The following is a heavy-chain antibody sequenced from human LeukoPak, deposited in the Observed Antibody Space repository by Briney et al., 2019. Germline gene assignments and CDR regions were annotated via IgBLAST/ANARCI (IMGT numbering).Heavy chain of an antibody. J-gene: IGHJ3*02. D-gene: IGHD6-19*01. V-gene: IGHV4-30-4*01. CDR3: ASRYSSGRLTFNI. CDR1: GGSLSSGDYY. Sequence: SETLSLTCTVSGGSLSSGDYYWRWIRQPPGKGLEWIGYIYYSGSTYYNPSLKSRVTISVDTSKNQFSLKLSSVTAADTAVYYCASRYSSGRLTFNIWGQGTMVTVSS. CDR2: IYYSGST.